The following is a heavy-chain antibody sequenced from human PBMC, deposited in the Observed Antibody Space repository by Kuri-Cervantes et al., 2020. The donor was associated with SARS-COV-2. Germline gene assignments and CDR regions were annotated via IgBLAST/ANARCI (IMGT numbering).Heavy chain of an antibody. CDR1: GFTFSSYW. V-gene: IGHV3-7*01. CDR3: ARGRRPTYYYYYGMDV. Sequence: GGSLRLSCAASGFTFSSYWMSWVRQAPGKGLEWVANIKQDGSEKYYVDSVKGRFTISRDNAKNSLYLQMNSLRAEDTAVYYCARGRRPTYYYYYGMDVWGQGTTVTVSS. CDR2: IKQDGSEK. J-gene: IGHJ6*02.